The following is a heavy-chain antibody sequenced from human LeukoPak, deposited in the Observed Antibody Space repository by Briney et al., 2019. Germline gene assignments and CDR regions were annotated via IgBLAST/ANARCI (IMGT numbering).Heavy chain of an antibody. J-gene: IGHJ4*02. CDR1: GDSFTTCW. Sequence: GESLKISCKASGDSFTTCWIAWVRQMPGKGLECMGIIYPGDSYTRYSPSFQGQVTFSVDKSISTAYLQWNSLKASDTAMYYCARQEMSRGYCSSSSCRAPFDYWGQGTLVTVSS. D-gene: IGHD2-2*01. CDR2: IYPGDSYT. V-gene: IGHV5-51*01. CDR3: ARQEMSRGYCSSSSCRAPFDY.